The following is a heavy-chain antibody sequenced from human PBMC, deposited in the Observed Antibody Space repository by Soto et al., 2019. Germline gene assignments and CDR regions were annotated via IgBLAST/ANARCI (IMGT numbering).Heavy chain of an antibody. CDR2: IIPIFGTA. Sequence: QVQLVQSGAEVKKPGSSVKVSCKASGGTFSSYAISWVRQAPGQGLEWMGGIIPIFGTANYAQKFQGRVTITADESTSTAYMELSSLRSADTAVYYCARDLHYGDYWGGWFDPWGQGTLVTVSS. J-gene: IGHJ5*02. V-gene: IGHV1-69*01. D-gene: IGHD4-17*01. CDR3: ARDLHYGDYWGGWFDP. CDR1: GGTFSSYA.